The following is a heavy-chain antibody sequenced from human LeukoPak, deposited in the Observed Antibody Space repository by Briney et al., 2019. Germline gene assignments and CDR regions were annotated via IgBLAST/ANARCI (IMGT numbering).Heavy chain of an antibody. CDR2: ISGYNGNT. CDR1: GYTFSNHG. D-gene: IGHD4-17*01. CDR3: ARDLSLGRHDDGEPFDS. V-gene: IGHV1-18*01. J-gene: IGHJ4*02. Sequence: GASVKVSCKTSGYTFSNHGISWVRQAPGQGLEWMGWISGYNGNTNYVQKFRGRTTMTTDTSTSTAYLQLRSLSSDDTALYYCARDLSLGRHDDGEPFDSRGQGTLVTVSS.